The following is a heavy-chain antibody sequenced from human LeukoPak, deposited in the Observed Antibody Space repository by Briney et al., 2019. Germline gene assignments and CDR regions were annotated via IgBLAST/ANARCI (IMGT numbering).Heavy chain of an antibody. J-gene: IGHJ4*02. CDR1: GFTVSSSY. CDR2: ISYDGSNK. D-gene: IGHD1-26*01. V-gene: IGHV3-30*18. Sequence: GGSLRLSCAASGFTVSSSYMNWVRQAPGKGLEWVAVISYDGSNKYYADSVKGRFTISRDNSKNTLYLQMNSLRAEDTAVYYCAKDRGRALNYWGQGTLVTVSS. CDR3: AKDRGRALNY.